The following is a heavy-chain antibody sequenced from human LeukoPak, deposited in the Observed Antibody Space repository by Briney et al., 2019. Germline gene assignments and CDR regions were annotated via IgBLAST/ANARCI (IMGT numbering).Heavy chain of an antibody. V-gene: IGHV1-18*01. J-gene: IGHJ5*02. CDR3: ARDLGSSATSTNWFDP. D-gene: IGHD6-6*01. Sequence: ASVKVSCKVSGYTLTELSMHWVRQAPGQGLEWMGWISAYNGNTNYAQKLQGRVTMTTDTSTSTAYMELRSLRSDDTAVYYCARDLGSSATSTNWFDPWGQGTLVTVSS. CDR1: GYTLTELS. CDR2: ISAYNGNT.